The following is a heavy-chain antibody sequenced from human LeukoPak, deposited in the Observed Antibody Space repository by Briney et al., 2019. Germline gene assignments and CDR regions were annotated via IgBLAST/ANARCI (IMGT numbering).Heavy chain of an antibody. D-gene: IGHD6-19*01. Sequence: PGGSLRLSCAASGFTVSSNYMSWVRQAPGKGLEWVSVIYSGGSTYYADSVKGRFTISRDNSKNTLYLQMNSLRVEDTAVYYCAKDSSNGWYYLDYWGQGILVTVSS. CDR3: AKDSSNGWYYLDY. CDR1: GFTVSSNY. CDR2: IYSGGST. J-gene: IGHJ4*02. V-gene: IGHV3-53*01.